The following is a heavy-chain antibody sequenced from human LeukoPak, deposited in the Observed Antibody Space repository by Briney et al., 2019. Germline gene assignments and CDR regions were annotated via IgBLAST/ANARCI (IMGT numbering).Heavy chain of an antibody. CDR3: ARDHEALLLSFDY. V-gene: IGHV3-11*01. D-gene: IGHD2-8*02. Sequence: GGSLRLSCAASGFTFSDYYMSWIRQAPGKGLEWVSYISSSGSTIYYADSVKGRFTISRDNAKNSLYLQMNSLRAEDTAVYYCARDHEALLLSFDYWGQGTLVTVSS. CDR1: GFTFSDYY. CDR2: ISSSGSTI. J-gene: IGHJ4*02.